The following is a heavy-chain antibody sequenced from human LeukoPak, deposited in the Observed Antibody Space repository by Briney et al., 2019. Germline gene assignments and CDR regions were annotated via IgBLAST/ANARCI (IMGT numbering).Heavy chain of an antibody. V-gene: IGHV3-53*01. CDR1: GFTVSSNS. CDR3: AKASLELDEEYYYYYYMDV. D-gene: IGHD1-7*01. Sequence: GGSLRLSCTVSGFTVSSNSMSWVRQAPGKGLEWVSFIYSDNTHYSDSVKGRFTISRDNSKNTLYLQMNSLRAEDTAVYYCAKASLELDEEYYYYYYMDVWGKGTTVTISS. J-gene: IGHJ6*03. CDR2: IYSDNT.